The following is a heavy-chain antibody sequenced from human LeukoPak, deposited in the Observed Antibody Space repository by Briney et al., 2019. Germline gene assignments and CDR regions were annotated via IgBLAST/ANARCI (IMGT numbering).Heavy chain of an antibody. CDR2: ISSSSSYI. CDR3: APVINYYGSGSQDY. D-gene: IGHD3-10*01. CDR1: GFTFSSYS. Sequence: GGSLRLSCAASGFTFSSYSMNWVRQAPGKGLEWVSSISSSSSYIYYADSVKGRFTISRDNAKNSLYLQMNSLRAEDTAVYYCAPVINYYGSGSQDYWGQGTLVTVSS. J-gene: IGHJ4*02. V-gene: IGHV3-21*01.